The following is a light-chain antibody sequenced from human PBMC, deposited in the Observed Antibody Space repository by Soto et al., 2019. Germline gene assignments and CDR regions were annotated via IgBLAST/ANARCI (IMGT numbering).Light chain of an antibody. CDR3: KSSLRDTHV. Sequence: QSVLTQPRSVSGAPGQSVTIPCTGSSYDIGAGYDVHWYQQLPGTAPKLLIYGNNQRPSRVPDRLSGSKSGSSASLPIIGLQAQDEADYFSKSSLRDTHVYGRGKKVTVL. V-gene: IGLV1-40*01. CDR1: SYDIGAGYD. CDR2: GNN. J-gene: IGLJ1*01.